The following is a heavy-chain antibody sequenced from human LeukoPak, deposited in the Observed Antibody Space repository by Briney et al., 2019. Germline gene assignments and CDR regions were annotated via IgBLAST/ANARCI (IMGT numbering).Heavy chain of an antibody. Sequence: SETLSLTCTVSGGSISSYYWSWIRQPPGKGLEYIGYIYYNGTTNYNPSLKSRVTISVDTSKNQFSLKLSSVTAADTAVYYCAREAAAGTLDYWGQGTLVTVSS. J-gene: IGHJ4*02. CDR1: GGSISSYY. CDR3: AREAAAGTLDY. CDR2: IYYNGTT. D-gene: IGHD6-13*01. V-gene: IGHV4-59*01.